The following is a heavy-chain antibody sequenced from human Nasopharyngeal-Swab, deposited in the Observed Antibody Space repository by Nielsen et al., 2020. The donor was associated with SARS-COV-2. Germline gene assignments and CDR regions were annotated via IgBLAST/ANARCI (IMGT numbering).Heavy chain of an antibody. CDR2: ISSSSTI. J-gene: IGHJ2*01. Sequence: WIRQTPGKRLEWVSYISSSSTIYYADSVKGRFTISRDNAKNSLYLQMNSLRDEDTAVYYCARDRYSSSWYPYWYFDLWGRGTLVTVSS. D-gene: IGHD6-13*01. V-gene: IGHV3-48*02. CDR3: ARDRYSSSWYPYWYFDL.